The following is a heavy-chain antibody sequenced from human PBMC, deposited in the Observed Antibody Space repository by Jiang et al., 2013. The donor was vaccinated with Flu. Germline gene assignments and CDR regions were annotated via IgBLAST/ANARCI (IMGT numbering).Heavy chain of an antibody. CDR3: ARDPDFGSGIAMDV. Sequence: VQLLESGGGLVQPGGSLRLSCAASGFIFSRYEMNWVRQAQGKGLEWLAYITSGSNTIYYADSVKGRFTISRDNAKNSLSLQMSSLRAEDTAVYYCARDPDFGSGIAMDVWGQGTTVTVSS. CDR2: ITSGSNTI. CDR1: GFIFSRYE. J-gene: IGHJ6*02. V-gene: IGHV3-48*03. D-gene: IGHD3-10*01.